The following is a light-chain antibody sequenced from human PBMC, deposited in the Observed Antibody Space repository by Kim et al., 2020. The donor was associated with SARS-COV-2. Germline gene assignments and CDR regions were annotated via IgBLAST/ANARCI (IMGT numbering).Light chain of an antibody. CDR1: SSDVGGYNY. Sequence: QSALTQPASVSGSPGQSITISCTGTSSDVGGYNYVSWYQQHPGKAPKLMIYDVNKRPSGISNRFSGSKSGNTASLTISGLQAEDEADYYCISYTSSSTLVFGGGTQLTVL. J-gene: IGLJ3*02. V-gene: IGLV2-14*01. CDR2: DVN. CDR3: ISYTSSSTLV.